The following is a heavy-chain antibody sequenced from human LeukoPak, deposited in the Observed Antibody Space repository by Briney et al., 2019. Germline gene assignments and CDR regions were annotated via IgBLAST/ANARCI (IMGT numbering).Heavy chain of an antibody. CDR2: IYYGGTT. J-gene: IGHJ4*02. CDR1: DGSISSSNYY. Sequence: SETLSLTCTVSDGSISSSNYYWAWIRQPPGKGLEWIGSIYYGGTTYYSPSLKSRVTISADSSKNQFSLRLASVTAADTAVYYCARRGLAVAAHWGQGSLVTVSS. D-gene: IGHD6-19*01. V-gene: IGHV4-39*01. CDR3: ARRGLAVAAH.